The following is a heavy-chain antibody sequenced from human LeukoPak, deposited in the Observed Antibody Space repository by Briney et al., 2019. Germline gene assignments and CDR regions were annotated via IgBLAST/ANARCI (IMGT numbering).Heavy chain of an antibody. Sequence: GGSLRLSCAASGFTFSSYAMHWVRQAPGKGLEWVAVISYDGSNKYYADSVKGRFTISRDNSKNTLYLQMNSLRAEDTAVYYCARAVVSIAAAGYFDYWGQGTLVTVSS. CDR1: GFTFSSYA. D-gene: IGHD6-13*01. J-gene: IGHJ4*02. CDR3: ARAVVSIAAAGYFDY. V-gene: IGHV3-30-3*01. CDR2: ISYDGSNK.